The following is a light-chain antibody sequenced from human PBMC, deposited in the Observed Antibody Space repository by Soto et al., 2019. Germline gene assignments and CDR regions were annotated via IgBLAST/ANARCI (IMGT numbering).Light chain of an antibody. J-gene: IGKJ4*01. V-gene: IGKV3-11*01. CDR1: QSVSSY. Sequence: EMVLTQSPATLSLSPGERATLSCRASQSVSSYLAWYQQKPGQAPRLLIYDAPNRATGIPARFSGSGSGTDFTLTISSLVPEDCAVYYCQQRSNWPLTFGGGTKVEIK. CDR2: DAP. CDR3: QQRSNWPLT.